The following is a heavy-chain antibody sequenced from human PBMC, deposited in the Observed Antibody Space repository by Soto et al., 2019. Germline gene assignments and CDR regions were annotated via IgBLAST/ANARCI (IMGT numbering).Heavy chain of an antibody. CDR2: IKEDGSQT. CDR3: SRSLNY. CDR1: GFPFSSSW. V-gene: IGHV3-7*01. Sequence: PGGSLRLSCAASGFPFSSSWMDWVRQAPGKGLEWVANIKEDGSQTYYVDSVRGRFTVSRDNAENSVFLQMNGLRVEDTAVYYCSRSLNYWGQGTQVTVSS. J-gene: IGHJ4*02.